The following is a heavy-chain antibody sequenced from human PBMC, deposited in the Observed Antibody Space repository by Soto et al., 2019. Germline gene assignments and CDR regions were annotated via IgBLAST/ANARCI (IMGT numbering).Heavy chain of an antibody. CDR3: ARVGVGLAAPRVWPY. CDR1: GYTFTSYG. D-gene: IGHD6-13*01. Sequence: GASGKVCCKASGYTFTSYGISWVRQAPGQGLEWMAWINPYNGNTKYAEKFLGRVTVTTDTSTATAYMEVRSLTSDDTAVFYCARVGVGLAAPRVWPYWGQGTPVTVS. V-gene: IGHV1-18*01. CDR2: INPYNGNT. J-gene: IGHJ4*02.